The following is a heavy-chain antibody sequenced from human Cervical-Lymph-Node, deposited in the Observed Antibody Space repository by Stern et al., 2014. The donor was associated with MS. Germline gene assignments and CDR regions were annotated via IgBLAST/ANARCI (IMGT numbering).Heavy chain of an antibody. D-gene: IGHD4-17*01. J-gene: IGHJ6*02. V-gene: IGHV1-69*01. CDR3: ARDGDSSMLGLDV. CDR2: IIPMFGTA. Sequence: VQLVESGAEVKKPGSSVKVSCKASGGTLSDYGISWVRQAPGQGLAWMGGIIPMFGTANYAQKFQGRVTLTADDSTNTAYMDLSSLTSDDTAVYYCARDGDSSMLGLDVWGQGTTVTVSS. CDR1: GGTLSDYG.